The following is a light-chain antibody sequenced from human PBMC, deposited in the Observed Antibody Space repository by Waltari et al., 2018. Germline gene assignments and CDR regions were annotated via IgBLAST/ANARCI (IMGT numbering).Light chain of an antibody. V-gene: IGKV1-5*03. J-gene: IGKJ3*01. CDR1: QSISSW. CDR3: QQYNSYSPLT. CDR2: KAS. Sequence: DIQMTQSPSTLSASVGDRVTITCRARQSISSWLAWYQQKPGKAPKLLIYKASYLESGVPSRFSGSGSGTEFTLTISSLQSDDFASYYCQQYNSYSPLTFGPGTKVDIK.